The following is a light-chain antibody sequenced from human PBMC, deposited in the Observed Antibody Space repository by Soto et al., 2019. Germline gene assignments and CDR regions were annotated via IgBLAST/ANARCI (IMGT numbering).Light chain of an antibody. Sequence: DVVMTQSPLSLPVTLGQPASISCRSSQSLVHSDGNTYLNWFQQRPGQSPRRLIYLVSNRDSGVPDRFGGSGSGPDFTLEISRVEAEDVGVYYCMQGTQWPPYTFGQGTKLEIK. J-gene: IGKJ2*01. CDR2: LVS. V-gene: IGKV2-30*02. CDR3: MQGTQWPPYT. CDR1: QSLVHSDGNTY.